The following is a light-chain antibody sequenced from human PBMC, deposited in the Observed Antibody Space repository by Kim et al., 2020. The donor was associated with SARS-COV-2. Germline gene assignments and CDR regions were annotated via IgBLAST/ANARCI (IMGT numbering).Light chain of an antibody. Sequence: GDRVTITCRASQSISSWLAWYQQKPGKAPKLLIYDASSLESGVPSRFSGSGSGTEFTLKISSLQPDDFATYYCQQYNSYWTFGQGTKV. CDR1: QSISSW. J-gene: IGKJ1*01. V-gene: IGKV1-5*01. CDR2: DAS. CDR3: QQYNSYWT.